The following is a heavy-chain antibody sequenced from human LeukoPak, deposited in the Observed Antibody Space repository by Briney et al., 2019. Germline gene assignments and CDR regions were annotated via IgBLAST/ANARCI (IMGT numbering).Heavy chain of an antibody. CDR1: GFTFSSYG. V-gene: IGHV3-30*02. CDR3: AKWKVGYCSSTSCYSPNGDY. CDR2: IRYDGSNK. Sequence: PGGSLRLSCAASGFTFSSYGMHWVRQAPGKGLEWVAFIRYDGSNKYYADSVKGRFTISRDNSKTTLYLQMNSLRAEDTAVYYCAKWKVGYCSSTSCYSPNGDYWGQGTLVTVSS. D-gene: IGHD2-2*02. J-gene: IGHJ4*02.